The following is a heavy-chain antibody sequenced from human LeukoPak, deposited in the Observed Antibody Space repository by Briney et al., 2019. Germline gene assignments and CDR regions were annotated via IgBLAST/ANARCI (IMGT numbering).Heavy chain of an antibody. D-gene: IGHD3-10*01. J-gene: IGHJ3*02. Sequence: ASVKVSCKASGGTFSSYAISWVRQAPGQGLEWMGGIIPIFGTANYAQKFQGRVTITRDTSASTAYMELSSLRSEDTAVYYCATNYYGSGSYENAFDIWGQGTMVTVSS. V-gene: IGHV1-69*05. CDR2: IIPIFGTA. CDR1: GGTFSSYA. CDR3: ATNYYGSGSYENAFDI.